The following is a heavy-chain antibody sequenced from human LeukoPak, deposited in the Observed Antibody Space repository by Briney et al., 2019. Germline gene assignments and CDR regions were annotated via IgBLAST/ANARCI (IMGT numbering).Heavy chain of an antibody. V-gene: IGHV3-23*01. D-gene: IGHD3-9*01. CDR3: AKDSRTRPGLLRYFDWLLGFDY. J-gene: IGHJ4*02. Sequence: HTGGSLRLSCAASGFTFSGYAMSWVHQAPGKGLEWVSAISGSGGSTYYADSVKGRFTISRDNSKNTLYLQMNSLRAEDTAVYYCAKDSRTRPGLLRYFDWLLGFDYWGQGTLVAVSS. CDR1: GFTFSGYA. CDR2: ISGSGGST.